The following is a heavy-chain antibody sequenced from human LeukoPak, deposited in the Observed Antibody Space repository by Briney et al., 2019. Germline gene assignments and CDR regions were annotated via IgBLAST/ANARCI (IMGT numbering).Heavy chain of an antibody. V-gene: IGHV5-51*01. Sequence: GESLKISCKGSGYSFTSYWIGWVRQMPGKGLEWMGIIYPGDSETGYSPSFQGQVTVSADKSINTAYLHWSSLKASDTAMYYCATTSRYSDHWGQGTLVTVSS. CDR1: GYSFTSYW. CDR2: IYPGDSET. D-gene: IGHD6-6*01. J-gene: IGHJ4*02. CDR3: ATTSRYSDH.